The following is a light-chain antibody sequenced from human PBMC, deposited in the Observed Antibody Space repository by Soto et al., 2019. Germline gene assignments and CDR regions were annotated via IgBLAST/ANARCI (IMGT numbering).Light chain of an antibody. CDR1: QSVTSQ. CDR2: GAS. Sequence: VVTQSPGPLSLSPGERATLSCRASQSVTSQLAWYQQKPGQAPRLIIHGASSRATGVPDRITGGGSGTDFTLTISRLEPEDFAVYYCQQYGSSGTFGQGTKVDIK. CDR3: QQYGSSGT. V-gene: IGKV3-20*01. J-gene: IGKJ1*01.